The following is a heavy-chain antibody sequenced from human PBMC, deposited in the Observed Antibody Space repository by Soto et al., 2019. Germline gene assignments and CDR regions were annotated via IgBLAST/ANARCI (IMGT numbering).Heavy chain of an antibody. J-gene: IGHJ6*03. Sequence: PSETLFLTCAVYGGSFSGYYWSWIRQPPGKGLEWIGEINHSGSTNYNPSLKSRVTISVDTSKNQFSLKLSSVTAADTAVYYCARERSGCSSTSCYSFYYYMDVWGKGTKVTVSS. V-gene: IGHV4-34*01. CDR1: GGSFSGYY. D-gene: IGHD2-2*01. CDR2: INHSGST. CDR3: ARERSGCSSTSCYSFYYYMDV.